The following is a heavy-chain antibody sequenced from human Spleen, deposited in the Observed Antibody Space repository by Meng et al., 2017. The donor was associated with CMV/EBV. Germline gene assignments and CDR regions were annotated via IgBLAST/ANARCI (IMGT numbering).Heavy chain of an antibody. CDR3: ARDPSWFGELFHSYYYYYGMDV. CDR2: IYYSGST. Sequence: SETLSLTCTVSGGSISSSSYYWGWIRQPPGKGLEWIGSIYYSGSTYYNPSLKSRVTISVDTSKNQFSLKLSSVTAADTAVYCCARDPSWFGELFHSYYYYYGMDVWGQGTTVTVSS. V-gene: IGHV4-39*07. J-gene: IGHJ6*02. CDR1: GGSISSSSYY. D-gene: IGHD3-10*01.